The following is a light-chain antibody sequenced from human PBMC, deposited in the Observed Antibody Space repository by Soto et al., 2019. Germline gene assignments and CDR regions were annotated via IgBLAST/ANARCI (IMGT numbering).Light chain of an antibody. V-gene: IGLV2-14*01. CDR3: SSYTSSSTHVV. Sequence: QSALTQPDSVSGSPGQSITISCTGTSSDDGGYNYVSWYQQHPGKAPKLTIYDVSNRPSGVSNRFSGSKSGNTASLTISGLRAEDEADYYCSSYTSSSTHVVFGGGTKVTVL. CDR1: SSDDGGYNY. CDR2: DVS. J-gene: IGLJ2*01.